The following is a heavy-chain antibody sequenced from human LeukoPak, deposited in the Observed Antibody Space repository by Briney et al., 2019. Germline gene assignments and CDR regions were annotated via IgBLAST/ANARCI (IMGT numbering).Heavy chain of an antibody. CDR1: GGSISSYY. V-gene: IGHV4-4*07. CDR3: ARPGYFRYSSSSSGEYFQH. Sequence: SETLSLTCTVSGGSISSYYWSWIRQPAGKGLEWIGRIYTSGSTNYNPSLKSRVTMSVDTSKNQFSLKLSSVSAADTAVYYCARPGYFRYSSSSSGEYFQHWGQGTLVTVSS. D-gene: IGHD6-6*01. J-gene: IGHJ1*01. CDR2: IYTSGST.